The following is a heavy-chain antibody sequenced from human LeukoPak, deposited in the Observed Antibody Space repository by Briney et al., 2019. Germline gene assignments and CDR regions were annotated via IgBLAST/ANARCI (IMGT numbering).Heavy chain of an antibody. D-gene: IGHD3-22*01. J-gene: IGHJ4*02. CDR3: ASSRYDSSGYYGIIGY. Sequence: QPGRSLRLSCAASGFTFSSYAMHWVRQAPGKGLEWVSYISSSGSTIYYADSVKGRFTISRDNAKNSLYLQMNSLRAEDTALYYCASSRYDSSGYYGIIGYWGQGTLVTVSS. CDR1: GFTFSSYA. CDR2: ISSSGSTI. V-gene: IGHV3-48*03.